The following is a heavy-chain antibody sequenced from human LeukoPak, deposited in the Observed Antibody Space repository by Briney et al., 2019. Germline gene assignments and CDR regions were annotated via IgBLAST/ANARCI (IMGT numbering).Heavy chain of an antibody. CDR1: GFTFSTFA. CDR2: ISYDGRNT. CDR3: AKDASPIAASTTGAFDF. V-gene: IGHV3-30*04. D-gene: IGHD6-6*01. Sequence: GGSLRLSCAASGFTFSTFAMHWVRLSPGKGLEWVAVISYDGRNTYYAGSVQGRFTISRDNAKNTLHVQMNSLRPEDTAVFYCAKDASPIAASTTGAFDFWGQGAMVTVSS. J-gene: IGHJ3*01.